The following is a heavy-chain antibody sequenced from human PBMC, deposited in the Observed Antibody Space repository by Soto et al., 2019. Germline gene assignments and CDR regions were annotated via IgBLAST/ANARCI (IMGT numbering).Heavy chain of an antibody. D-gene: IGHD3-10*01. CDR2: ISSSSSYT. CDR1: GFTFSDYY. CDR3: ARVRTPGLGAFDI. Sequence: GGSLRLSCAASGFTFSDYYMSWIRQAPGKGLEWVSYISSSSSYTNYADSVKGRFTISRDNAKNSLYLQMNSLRAEDTAVYYCARVRTPGLGAFDIWGQGTMVTVSS. V-gene: IGHV3-11*06. J-gene: IGHJ3*02.